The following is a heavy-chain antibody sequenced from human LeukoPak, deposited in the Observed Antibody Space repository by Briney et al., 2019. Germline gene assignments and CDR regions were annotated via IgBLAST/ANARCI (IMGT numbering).Heavy chain of an antibody. V-gene: IGHV4-39*01. J-gene: IGHJ4*02. CDR2: IYYSGST. CDR3: ARGGLWFGELLPFDY. D-gene: IGHD3-10*01. Sequence: SETLSLTCTVSGGSISSSSYYWGWIRQPPGKGLEWIGSIYYSGSTDYNPSLKSRVTIYIDTSKNQFSLKLSSVTAADTAVYYCARGGLWFGELLPFDYWGQGTLVTVSS. CDR1: GGSISSSSYY.